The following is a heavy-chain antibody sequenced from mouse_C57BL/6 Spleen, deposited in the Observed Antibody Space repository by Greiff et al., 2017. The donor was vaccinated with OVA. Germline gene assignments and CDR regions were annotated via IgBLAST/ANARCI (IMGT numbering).Heavy chain of an antibody. CDR3: AKVAGTGDYFDY. CDR1: GYTFTSYW. Sequence: QVQLQQPGAELVRPGSSVKLSCKASGYTFTSYWMHWVKQRPIQGLEWIGNIDPSDSETHYNQKFKDKATLTVDKSSSTAYMQLSSLTSEDSAVYDCAKVAGTGDYFDYWGKGTTLTVSS. D-gene: IGHD4-1*01. CDR2: IDPSDSET. J-gene: IGHJ2*01. V-gene: IGHV1-52*01.